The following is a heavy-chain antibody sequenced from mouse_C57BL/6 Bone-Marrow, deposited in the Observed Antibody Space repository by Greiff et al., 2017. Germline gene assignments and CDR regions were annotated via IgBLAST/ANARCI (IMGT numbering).Heavy chain of an antibody. Sequence: QVQLQQSGPGLVQPSQSLSISCTASGFSLTSSGVHWVRQSPGTCLEWLGVLWSGGSTDYNAAFISSLSISKNNSKSQVLLKMNNQQADDTAIYYCPRNDGQLRLPAYWGQGTLVTVSA. CDR3: PRNDGQLRLPAY. V-gene: IGHV2-2*01. CDR2: LWSGGST. D-gene: IGHD3-2*02. CDR1: GFSLTSSG. J-gene: IGHJ3*01.